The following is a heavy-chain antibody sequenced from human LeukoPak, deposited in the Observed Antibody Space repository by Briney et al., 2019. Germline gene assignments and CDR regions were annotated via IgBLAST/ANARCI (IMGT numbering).Heavy chain of an antibody. CDR1: GYTFTSYY. CDR3: ARLNGSGSYYNYLGLERYYYYYYMDV. D-gene: IGHD3-10*01. V-gene: IGHV1-46*01. J-gene: IGHJ6*03. CDR2: INPSGGST. Sequence: GASVKVSCKASGYTFTSYYMHWVRQAPGQGLEWMGIINPSGGSTSYAQKFQGRVTMTRDMSTSTVYMELSSLRAEDTAVYYCARLNGSGSYYNYLGLERYYYYYYMDVWGKGTTVTVSS.